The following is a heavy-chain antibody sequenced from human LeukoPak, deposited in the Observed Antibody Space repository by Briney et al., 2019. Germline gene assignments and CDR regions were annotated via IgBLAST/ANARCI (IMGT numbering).Heavy chain of an antibody. CDR3: AKDWNYYDSSGYDY. V-gene: IGHV3-23*01. J-gene: IGHJ4*02. CDR1: GITFSSYA. D-gene: IGHD3-22*01. CDR2: ISGSGGST. Sequence: GGSLRLSCAASGITFSSYAMSWVRQAPGKGLEWVSAISGSGGSTYYADSVKGRFTISRDNSKNTLYLQMNSLRAEDTAVYYCAKDWNYYDSSGYDYWGQGTLVTVSS.